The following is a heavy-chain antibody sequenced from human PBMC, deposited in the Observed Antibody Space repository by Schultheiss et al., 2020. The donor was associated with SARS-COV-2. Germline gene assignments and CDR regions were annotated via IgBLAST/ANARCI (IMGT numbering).Heavy chain of an antibody. Sequence: ETLSLTCTVSGGSISSYYWSWIRQPAGKGLEWVSAISGSGGSTYYADSVKGRFTISRDNSKNTLYLQMNSLRAEDTAVYYCAKDAMYYYDSSGYGDYWGQGTLVTVSS. CDR1: GGSISSYY. V-gene: IGHV3-23*01. J-gene: IGHJ4*02. CDR3: AKDAMYYYDSSGYGDY. D-gene: IGHD3-22*01. CDR2: ISGSGGST.